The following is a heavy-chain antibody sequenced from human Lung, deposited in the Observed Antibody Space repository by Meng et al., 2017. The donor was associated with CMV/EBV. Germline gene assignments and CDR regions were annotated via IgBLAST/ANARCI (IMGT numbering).Heavy chain of an antibody. J-gene: IGHJ4*02. CDR2: IKPNSGAT. Sequence: SVXVSXXASGYTFTNYYIHWVRQAPGQGLEWMGWIKPNSGATNYVQKFQGRLTVTRDTSITTAYMELTRLRSDDTAVYYCARAPGLSLAAAASDAYFDKWGQG. CDR3: ARAPGLSLAAAASDAYFDK. V-gene: IGHV1-2*02. D-gene: IGHD6-13*01. CDR1: GYTFTNYY.